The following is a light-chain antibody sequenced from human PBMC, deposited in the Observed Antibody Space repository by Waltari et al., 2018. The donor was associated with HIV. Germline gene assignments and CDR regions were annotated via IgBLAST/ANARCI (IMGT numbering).Light chain of an antibody. CDR1: QDISTF. J-gene: IGKJ1*01. CDR2: AAS. CDR3: QHYYSYPPWT. Sequence: AIRMTQSPSSFSASTGDRVTITCRASQDISTFLTLYQQKPGKAPKVLIYAASTLQSGVPSRFNGSGSGTDFTLPISYLQSEDFATYFCQHYYSYPPWTFGQGTKVDIK. V-gene: IGKV1-8*01.